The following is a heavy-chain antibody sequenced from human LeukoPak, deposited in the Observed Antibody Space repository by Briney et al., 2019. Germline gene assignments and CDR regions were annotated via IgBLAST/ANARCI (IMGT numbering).Heavy chain of an antibody. Sequence: SETLSLTCTVSGGSISSSSYYWGWIRQPPGKGLEWIGSIYYSGSTYYNPSLKSRVTISVDTSKNQFSLKLGSVTAADTAVYYCARLPTVTFFDYWGQGTLVTVSS. D-gene: IGHD4-17*01. CDR3: ARLPTVTFFDY. CDR2: IYYSGST. J-gene: IGHJ4*02. V-gene: IGHV4-39*01. CDR1: GGSISSSSYY.